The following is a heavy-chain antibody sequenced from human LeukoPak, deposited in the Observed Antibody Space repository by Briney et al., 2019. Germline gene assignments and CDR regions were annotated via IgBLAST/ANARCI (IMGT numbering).Heavy chain of an antibody. Sequence: GGSLRLSCAASGFTVSSNYMSWVRQAPGKGLEWVSVIYSGGSTYYADSVKGRFTISRDNSKNTLYLQMNSLRAEDTAVYYCARVGPACHWFDPWGQGTLVTVSS. J-gene: IGHJ5*02. CDR3: ARVGPACHWFDP. D-gene: IGHD2-2*01. CDR2: IYSGGST. CDR1: GFTVSSNY. V-gene: IGHV3-53*01.